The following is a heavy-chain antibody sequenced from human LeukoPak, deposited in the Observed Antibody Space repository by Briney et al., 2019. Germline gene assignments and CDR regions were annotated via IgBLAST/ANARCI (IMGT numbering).Heavy chain of an antibody. CDR3: ARGSPGYSSSWANFDY. CDR1: GYTFTGYY. CDR2: INPNSGGT. J-gene: IGHJ4*02. Sequence: ASVKVSCKASGYTFTGYYMHWVRQAPGQGLEWMGWINPNSGGTNYAQKFQGRVTMTRDTSISTAYMELSRLRSDDTAVYYCARGSPGYSSSWANFDYWGQGTLVTVSS. V-gene: IGHV1-2*02. D-gene: IGHD6-13*01.